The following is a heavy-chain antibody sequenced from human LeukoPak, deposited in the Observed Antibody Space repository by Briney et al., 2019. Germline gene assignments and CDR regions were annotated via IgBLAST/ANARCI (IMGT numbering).Heavy chain of an antibody. V-gene: IGHV1-2*02. CDR2: INPNSGGT. CDR1: GYTFTGYY. Sequence: ASVKVSCKASGYTFTGYYMHWVRQAPGQGLEWMGWINPNSGGTNYAQKFQGRVTMTRDASISTAYMELSRLRSDDTAVYYCASPASSLEKFQHDYWGQGTLVTVSS. CDR3: ASPASSLEKFQHDY. J-gene: IGHJ4*02. D-gene: IGHD5-24*01.